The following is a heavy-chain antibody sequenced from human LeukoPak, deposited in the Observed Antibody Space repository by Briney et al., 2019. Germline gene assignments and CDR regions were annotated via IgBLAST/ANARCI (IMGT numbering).Heavy chain of an antibody. CDR1: GFTFSSYA. CDR3: APPRGVAMLFDY. Sequence: HPGGSLRLSCAASGFTFSSYAMSWVRQAPGKGLEWVSAISGSGGSTYYADSVKGRFTISRDNSKNALYLQMNSLRAEDTAVYYCAPPRGVAMLFDYWGQGTLVTVSS. V-gene: IGHV3-23*01. D-gene: IGHD3-3*01. CDR2: ISGSGGST. J-gene: IGHJ4*02.